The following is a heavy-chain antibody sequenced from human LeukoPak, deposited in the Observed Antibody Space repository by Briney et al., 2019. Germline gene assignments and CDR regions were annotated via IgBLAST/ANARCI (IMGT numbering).Heavy chain of an antibody. J-gene: IGHJ4*02. CDR3: ARAGSLYSSSSEIY. CDR1: GFTFSSYA. D-gene: IGHD6-6*01. Sequence: GGSLRLSCAASGFTFSSYAMHWVRQAPGKGLEWVAVISYDGSNKYYADSVKGRFTISRDNSKNTLYLQMNSLRAEDTAVYYCARAGSLYSSSSEIYWGQGTLVTVSS. V-gene: IGHV3-30-3*01. CDR2: ISYDGSNK.